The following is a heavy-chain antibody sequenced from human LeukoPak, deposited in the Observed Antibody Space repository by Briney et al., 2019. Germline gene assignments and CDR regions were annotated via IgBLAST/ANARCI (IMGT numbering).Heavy chain of an antibody. CDR3: ARDQRGYGDSSGASKWIDP. CDR1: GYTFTHFD. V-gene: IGHV1-18*01. D-gene: IGHD4-17*01. J-gene: IGHJ5*02. Sequence: ASVKVSCKASGYTFTHFDISWVRQAPGQGLEWMGRISPYNGDTYYAQNLQGRVTVTTDTSTSTAYMELRSLSSDDTAVYYCARDQRGYGDSSGASKWIDPWGQGTLVTVSS. CDR2: ISPYNGDT.